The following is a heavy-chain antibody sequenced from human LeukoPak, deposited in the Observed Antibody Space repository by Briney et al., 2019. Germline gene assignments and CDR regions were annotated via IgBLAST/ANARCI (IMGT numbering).Heavy chain of an antibody. Sequence: GGSLRLSCAASGFTFRSYWMTWVRQAPGKGLEWVANIKEDGSQKYYVDSVQGRFTISRDNAKNSLYLHMDSLRAEDRAVYYCARIISGIYYGDAFDVWGRGTIVTVSS. CDR1: GFTFRSYW. D-gene: IGHD1-26*01. J-gene: IGHJ3*01. CDR2: IKEDGSQK. V-gene: IGHV3-7*01. CDR3: ARIISGIYYGDAFDV.